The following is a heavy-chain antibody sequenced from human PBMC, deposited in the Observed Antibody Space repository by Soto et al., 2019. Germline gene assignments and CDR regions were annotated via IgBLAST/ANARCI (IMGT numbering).Heavy chain of an antibody. Sequence: SLPCAVYGGSFSGYYWSWIRQPPGKGLEWIGEINHSGSTNYNPSLKSRVTISVDTSKNQFSLKLSSVTAADTAVYYCARGVTMVRGVIIRYYYGMDVWGQGTTVTFSS. J-gene: IGHJ6*02. V-gene: IGHV4-34*01. CDR1: GGSFSGYY. CDR2: INHSGST. CDR3: ARGVTMVRGVIIRYYYGMDV. D-gene: IGHD3-10*01.